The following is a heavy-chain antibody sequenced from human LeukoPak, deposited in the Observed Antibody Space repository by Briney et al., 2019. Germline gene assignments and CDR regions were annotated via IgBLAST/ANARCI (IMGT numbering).Heavy chain of an antibody. CDR3: AKGVRGVIRDAFDI. J-gene: IGHJ3*02. V-gene: IGHV3-23*01. Sequence: PGGSLRLSCAASEFTSRTYAMSWVRQAPGKGLEWVSGISGSGGSTNYADSVKGRFTISRDNSKNRLYLQMNSLRAEDTAVYYCAKGVRGVIRDAFDIWGQGTMVTASS. CDR2: ISGSGGST. D-gene: IGHD3-10*01. CDR1: EFTSRTYA.